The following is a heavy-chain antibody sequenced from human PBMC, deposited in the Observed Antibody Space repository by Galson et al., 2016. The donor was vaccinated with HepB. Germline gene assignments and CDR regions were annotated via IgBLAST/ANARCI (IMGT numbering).Heavy chain of an antibody. V-gene: IGHV3-23*01. J-gene: IGHJ4*02. CDR1: GFVFSTFG. CDR3: AKERLVRRIFDH. Sequence: SCAASGFVFSTFGLSWVRQAPGKGLEWVASISTRRTTYYSDSVQGRFTIPRDNSNNTLYLQMNGLRAEDTAVYYCAKERLVRRIFDHWGQGTLLTVS. D-gene: IGHD1-1*01. CDR2: ISTRRTT.